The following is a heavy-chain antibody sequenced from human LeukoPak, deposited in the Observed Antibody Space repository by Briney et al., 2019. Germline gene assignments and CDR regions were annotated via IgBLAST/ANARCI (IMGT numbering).Heavy chain of an antibody. CDR3: ARTPWNIVATITTPAPLLFDN. CDR2: IYYSGST. D-gene: IGHD5-12*01. J-gene: IGHJ4*02. Sequence: SETLSLTCTVSGDSISSYYWSWIRQPPGKGLEWIGYIYYSGSTNYNPSLKSRVTISIDTSKNQFSLKLSSVTAADTAVYYCARTPWNIVATITTPAPLLFDNWGQGTLVTVSS. CDR1: GDSISSYY. V-gene: IGHV4-59*01.